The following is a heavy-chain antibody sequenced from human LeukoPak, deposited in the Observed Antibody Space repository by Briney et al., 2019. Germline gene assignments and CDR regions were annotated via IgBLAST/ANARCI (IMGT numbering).Heavy chain of an antibody. Sequence: GGSLRLSCAASGFTVSSNYMSWVRQAPGKGLEWVSVIYSGGSTYYADSVKGRFTISRDNSKNTLYLQMNSLRAEDTAVYYCAKGSRVTGTTYYFDYWGQGTLVTVSS. J-gene: IGHJ4*02. CDR2: IYSGGST. D-gene: IGHD1-7*01. CDR3: AKGSRVTGTTYYFDY. CDR1: GFTVSSNY. V-gene: IGHV3-66*01.